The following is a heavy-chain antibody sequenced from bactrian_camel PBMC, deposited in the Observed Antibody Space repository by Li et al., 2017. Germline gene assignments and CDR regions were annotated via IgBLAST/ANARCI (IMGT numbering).Heavy chain of an antibody. V-gene: IGHV3S53*01. D-gene: IGHD1*01. CDR2: IDSVGST. J-gene: IGHJ4*01. CDR1: EYSHLTYY. Sequence: QVQLVESGGGSVQAGGSLRLSCTASEYSHLTYYMGWFRQAAGEEREGVAAIDSVGSTNFADSVKGRFTISRDYDKNMLYLQMNNLKPEDSAMYYCAADVPLGRISEFWMPVLNYQGQGTQVTVS.